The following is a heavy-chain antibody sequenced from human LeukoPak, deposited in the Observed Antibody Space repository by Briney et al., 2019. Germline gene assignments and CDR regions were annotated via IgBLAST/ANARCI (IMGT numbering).Heavy chain of an antibody. CDR3: AKEVRPNDY. CDR1: GFTFSNSA. V-gene: IGHV3-23*01. D-gene: IGHD2-2*01. Sequence: PGGSLRLSCAASGFTFSNSAMTWVRQAPGKGLEWVSSITISGDKTFYADSVKGRFTISRDNSKNTLYLQISSLRVEDTAVYYCAKEVRPNDYWGQGTLVTVSS. CDR2: ITISGDKT. J-gene: IGHJ4*02.